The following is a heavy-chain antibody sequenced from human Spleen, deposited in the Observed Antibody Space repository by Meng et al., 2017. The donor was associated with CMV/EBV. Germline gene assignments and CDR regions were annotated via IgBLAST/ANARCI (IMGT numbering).Heavy chain of an antibody. CDR1: GFTVSSNY. Sequence: GGSLRLSCAASGFTVSSNYMSWVRQAPGKGLEWVSVIYSGGSTYYADSVKGRFTISRDNSKNTLYLQMDSLRAEDTAVYYCAKAACSSGSCYSNFWGQGTLVTVSS. CDR2: IYSGGST. V-gene: IGHV3-53*01. CDR3: AKAACSSGSCYSNF. J-gene: IGHJ4*02. D-gene: IGHD2-15*01.